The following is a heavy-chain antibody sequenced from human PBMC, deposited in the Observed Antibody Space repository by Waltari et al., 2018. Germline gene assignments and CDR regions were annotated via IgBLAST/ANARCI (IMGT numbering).Heavy chain of an antibody. D-gene: IGHD4-4*01. Sequence: VRQAPGKGLEWVANIKRDGSEKYYVDSMRGRFTISRDNAKNSLYLQMNSPRAEDTAVYYCARGTYSNYGVDYWGQGTLVTVSS. V-gene: IGHV3-7*01. J-gene: IGHJ4*02. CDR3: ARGTYSNYGVDY. CDR2: IKRDGSEK.